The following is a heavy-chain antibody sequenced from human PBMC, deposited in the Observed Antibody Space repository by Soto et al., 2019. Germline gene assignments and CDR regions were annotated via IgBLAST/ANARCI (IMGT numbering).Heavy chain of an antibody. V-gene: IGHV3-7*01. CDR3: ARDIGVRSSVWFFY. D-gene: IGHD6-19*01. CDR2: IKQDGSEK. CDR1: GFTFSSYW. J-gene: IGHJ4*02. Sequence: EVQLVESGGGLVQPGGSLRLSCAASGFTFSSYWMSWVRQAPGKGLEWVANIKQDGSEKYYVDSVKGRFTISRDNAKNSLYLQMNSLRAEDTAVYYCARDIGVRSSVWFFYWGQGTLVTVSS.